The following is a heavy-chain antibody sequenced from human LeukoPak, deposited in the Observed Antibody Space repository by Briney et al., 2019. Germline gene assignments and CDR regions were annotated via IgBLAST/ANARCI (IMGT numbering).Heavy chain of an antibody. Sequence: PGGSLRLSCAASGFTFSSFWMSWGRQAPGKGLEWVAHIKEDGSMLSYVDSVKGRFTISRDNAKNSVYLQMNSLRAEDTAVYYCARGVTWFDRWGHGFLVSVSS. D-gene: IGHD5/OR15-5a*01. J-gene: IGHJ5*02. CDR3: ARGVTWFDR. CDR1: GFTFSSFW. V-gene: IGHV3-7*04. CDR2: IKEDGSML.